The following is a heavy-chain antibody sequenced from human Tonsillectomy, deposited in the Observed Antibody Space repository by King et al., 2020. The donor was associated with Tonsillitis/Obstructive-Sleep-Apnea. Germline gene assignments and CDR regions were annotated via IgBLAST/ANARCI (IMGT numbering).Heavy chain of an antibody. CDR3: AKDKEWELPKAVFDY. CDR1: GFTFDDYA. J-gene: IGHJ4*02. Sequence: VQLVESGGGLVQPGRSLRLSCAASGFTFDDYAMHWVRQAPGKGLERVSGISWNSGDIGYADSVKGRFSISRDNAKNSLYLQMNSLRAEDTALYYCAKDKEWELPKAVFDYWGQGTLVTVSS. CDR2: ISWNSGDI. V-gene: IGHV3-9*01. D-gene: IGHD1-26*01.